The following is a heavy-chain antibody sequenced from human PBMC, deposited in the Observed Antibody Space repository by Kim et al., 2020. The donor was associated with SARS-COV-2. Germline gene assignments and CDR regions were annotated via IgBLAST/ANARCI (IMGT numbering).Heavy chain of an antibody. D-gene: IGHD3-10*01. CDR1: GFTFSNYG. CDR2: ISYDGSNK. J-gene: IGHJ4*02. V-gene: IGHV3-30*18. CDR3: AKAIGLTNYFDY. Sequence: GGSLRLSCVASGFTFSNYGIHWVRQAPGKGLEWVAAISYDGSNKYYGNSVKGRFTISRDNSKNTLFLQMSSLRAEDTAVYYCAKAIGLTNYFDYWGQGTLVAVSS.